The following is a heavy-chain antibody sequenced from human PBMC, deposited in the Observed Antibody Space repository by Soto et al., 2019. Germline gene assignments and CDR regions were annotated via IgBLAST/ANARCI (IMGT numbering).Heavy chain of an antibody. CDR3: ARKVLGSTSRPDWWYFDL. CDR2: ISGGGDRA. Sequence: EVQLLESGGGLVQPGGSLRLSCVGSGFTFINYAMNWVRQTPGKGLEWVSTISGGGDRAFDADTVKGRFTISRDNSKNTVNLQMNGLRADDTAVYYCARKVLGSTSRPDWWYFDLWGRGTLVTVSS. CDR1: GFTFINYA. J-gene: IGHJ2*01. D-gene: IGHD2-2*01. V-gene: IGHV3-23*01.